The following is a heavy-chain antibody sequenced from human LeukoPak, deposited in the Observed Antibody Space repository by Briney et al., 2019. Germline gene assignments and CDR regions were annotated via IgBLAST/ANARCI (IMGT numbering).Heavy chain of an antibody. CDR3: ARGSGLPYYYMDV. CDR2: ISYDGSNK. CDR1: GFTFSSYA. Sequence: PGGSLRLSCAASGFTFSSYAMHWVRQAPGKGLEWVAVISYDGSNKYYADSVKGRFTISRDNSKNTLYLQMNSLRPEDSAVYYCARGSGLPYYYMDVWGKGTTVTVSS. J-gene: IGHJ6*03. V-gene: IGHV3-30*04. D-gene: IGHD6-25*01.